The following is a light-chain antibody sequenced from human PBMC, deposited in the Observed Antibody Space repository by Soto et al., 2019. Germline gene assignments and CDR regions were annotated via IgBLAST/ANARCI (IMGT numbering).Light chain of an antibody. J-gene: IGKJ1*01. CDR2: KAS. Sequence: DIQMTQSPSTLSASVGDRVTITCRASQSIGSWLAWYQQKPGKAPKLLIYKASSLEGGVPSRFSGSGSGTEFTLTISSLQPDDFATYYCQQYNSYWTFGQGTKWIS. CDR3: QQYNSYWT. V-gene: IGKV1-5*03. CDR1: QSIGSW.